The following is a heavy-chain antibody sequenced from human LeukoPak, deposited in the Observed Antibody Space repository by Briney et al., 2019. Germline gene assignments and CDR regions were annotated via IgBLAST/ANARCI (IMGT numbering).Heavy chain of an antibody. CDR1: GFTFSSYA. CDR2: ISGSGGST. V-gene: IGHV3-23*01. Sequence: PGGSLRLSCAASGFTFSSYAMSWVRQAPGKGLGWVSAISGSGGSTYYADSVKGRFTISRDNSKNTLYLQMNSLRAEDTAVYYCAKDLGLLWFGELYTDFDYWGQGTLVTVSS. J-gene: IGHJ4*02. CDR3: AKDLGLLWFGELYTDFDY. D-gene: IGHD3-10*01.